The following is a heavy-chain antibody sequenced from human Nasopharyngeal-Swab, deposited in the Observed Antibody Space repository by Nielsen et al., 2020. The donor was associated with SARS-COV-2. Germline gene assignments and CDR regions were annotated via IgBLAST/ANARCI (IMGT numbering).Heavy chain of an antibody. Sequence: WIRQPPGKGLEWVSSISSSSSYIYYADSVKGRFTISRDNAKNSLYLQMNSLRAEDTAVYYCARDKGDFWSGYYKGPYYYYGMDVWGRGTTVTVSS. CDR2: ISSSSSYI. CDR3: ARDKGDFWSGYYKGPYYYYGMDV. J-gene: IGHJ6*02. D-gene: IGHD3-3*01. V-gene: IGHV3-21*01.